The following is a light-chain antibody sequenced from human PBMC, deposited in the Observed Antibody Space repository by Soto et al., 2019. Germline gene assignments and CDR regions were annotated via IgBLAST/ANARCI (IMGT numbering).Light chain of an antibody. Sequence: DIQMTQSPSTLSASVGDRVTITCRASQSMSTWLAWYQQKPGKAPKLLIYDASSLESGVPSRFSGSGSGTEFTLTSSSLQPDDFATYYCQQYHSYSTFGQGTKVEIK. CDR2: DAS. J-gene: IGKJ1*01. CDR3: QQYHSYST. V-gene: IGKV1-5*01. CDR1: QSMSTW.